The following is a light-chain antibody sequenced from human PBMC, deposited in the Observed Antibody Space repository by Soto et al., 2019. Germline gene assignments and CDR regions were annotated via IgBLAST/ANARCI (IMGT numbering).Light chain of an antibody. CDR3: LQYNIYPLT. CDR1: PTIYRV. J-gene: IGKJ4*01. Sequence: LQLTQSPSTLFATVGDKVTLTFRASPTIYRVWAWYQQRPGKAPNPLIHKASTLEGGVPSRFSGSASGTEFTLTISSLQPDDFATYYCLQYNIYPLTFGGGTKVDIK. V-gene: IGKV1-5*03. CDR2: KAS.